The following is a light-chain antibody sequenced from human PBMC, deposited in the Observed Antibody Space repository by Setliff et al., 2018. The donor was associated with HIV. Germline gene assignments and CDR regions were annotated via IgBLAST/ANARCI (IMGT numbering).Light chain of an antibody. CDR3: LLSYSCTRV. Sequence: QAVVTQEPSLTVSPGGTVTLTCASSTGAVTSGHYPYWFQQKPGQAPRTLIYDIRNKYYWTPARFSGHLLGGKAVLTLSGAQPEDEAEYYCLLSYSCTRVFGTGTKVTVL. V-gene: IGLV7-46*01. CDR1: TGAVTSGHY. J-gene: IGLJ1*01. CDR2: DIR.